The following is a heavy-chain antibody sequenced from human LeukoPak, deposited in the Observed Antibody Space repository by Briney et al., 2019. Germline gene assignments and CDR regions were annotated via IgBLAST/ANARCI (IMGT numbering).Heavy chain of an antibody. V-gene: IGHV1-46*01. CDR1: GYTFTSFY. CDR3: ARDLYGDYYYYYYMDV. Sequence: ASVKVSCKASGYTFTSFYMHWVRQAPGQGLEWVGVINPNGGSASSAQNFQGRVTMTRDTSTSTVYMELSSLRSDDTAVYYCARDLYGDYYYYYYMDVWGKGTTVTVSS. D-gene: IGHD4-17*01. CDR2: INPNGGSA. J-gene: IGHJ6*03.